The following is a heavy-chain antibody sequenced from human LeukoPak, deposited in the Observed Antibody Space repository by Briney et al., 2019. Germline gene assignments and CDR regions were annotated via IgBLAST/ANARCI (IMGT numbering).Heavy chain of an antibody. D-gene: IGHD1-26*01. CDR2: TNWNGGST. CDR3: ARVHTAGGYSGTDY. J-gene: IGHJ4*02. Sequence: GGSLSLSCDASGFFFVNYGLTWVGQAPGKGLEWFFGTNWNGGSTGYADSVKGRFIICRDNAKNCLYLQMNSLRAEDTALYHCARVHTAGGYSGTDYWGQGTLVTVSS. CDR1: GFFFVNYG. V-gene: IGHV3-20*01.